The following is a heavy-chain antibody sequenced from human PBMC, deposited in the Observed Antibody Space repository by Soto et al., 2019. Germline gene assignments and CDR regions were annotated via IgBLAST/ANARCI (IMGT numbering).Heavy chain of an antibody. V-gene: IGHV3-30*18. CDR1: GLTFSTYG. Sequence: GGSLRHSCAASGLTFSTYGMHWVRQAPGKGLEWLAVISYDEKTKYYADSVKARFTISRDNSKNTLFLQMNRLRSEDTAVYYCAKGSQMAAVLDNWGQGTLLTVSS. J-gene: IGHJ4*02. CDR2: ISYDEKTK. CDR3: AKGSQMAAVLDN. D-gene: IGHD6-25*01.